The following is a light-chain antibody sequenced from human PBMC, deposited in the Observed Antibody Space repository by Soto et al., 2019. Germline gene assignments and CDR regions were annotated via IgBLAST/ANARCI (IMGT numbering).Light chain of an antibody. CDR3: SSYKDSSNYV. V-gene: IGLV2-14*01. CDR2: QVT. CDR1: SSDLAIYNY. J-gene: IGLJ1*01. Sequence: QSVLTQPASVSGSPGQSITISCTGTSSDLAIYNYVSWYQQQPGKAPKLMIYQVTNRPSGVSNRFSGSRSGNTASLTISGLQAEDEADYYCSSYKDSSNYVFGISTKVTVL.